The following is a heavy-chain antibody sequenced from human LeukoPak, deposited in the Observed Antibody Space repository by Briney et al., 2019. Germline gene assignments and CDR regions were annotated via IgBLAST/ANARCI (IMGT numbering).Heavy chain of an antibody. CDR2: ISSSGSTK. D-gene: IGHD3-3*01. J-gene: IGHJ4*02. Sequence: GGSLRLSCGASGITFSSYSMNWVRQAPGKGLEWVSYISSSGSTKYYADSVKGRFTISRDNAKNSLYLQMNSLRAEDTAVYYCARERGYDFWSGYYDPGDYWGQGTLVTVSS. V-gene: IGHV3-48*04. CDR1: GITFSSYS. CDR3: ARERGYDFWSGYYDPGDY.